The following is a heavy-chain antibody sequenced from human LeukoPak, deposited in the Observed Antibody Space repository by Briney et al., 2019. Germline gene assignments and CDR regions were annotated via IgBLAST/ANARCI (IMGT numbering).Heavy chain of an antibody. CDR1: GFTFSSYW. D-gene: IGHD1-26*01. CDR2: ISGSGGST. J-gene: IGHJ4*02. V-gene: IGHV3-23*01. CDR3: AKEKVGATNYFDY. Sequence: GGSLRLSCAVSGFTFSSYWMSWVRQAPGKGLEWVSAISGSGGSTYYADSVKGRFTISRDNSKNTLYLQMNSLRAEDTAVYYCAKEKVGATNYFDYWGQGTLVTVSS.